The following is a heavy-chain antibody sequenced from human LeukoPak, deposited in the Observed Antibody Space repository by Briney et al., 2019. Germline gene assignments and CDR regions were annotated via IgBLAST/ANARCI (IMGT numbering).Heavy chain of an antibody. D-gene: IGHD1-26*01. CDR3: ARGVGATLMY. Sequence: GGSLRLSCAASGFPFSSHGMSWVRQAPGKGLEWVSGIIGGGGSTYYADSVKGRFTISGDNAKNSLYLQMNSLRAEDTAVYYCARGVGATLMYWGQGTLVTVSS. J-gene: IGHJ4*02. CDR2: IIGGGGST. CDR1: GFPFSSHG. V-gene: IGHV3-23*01.